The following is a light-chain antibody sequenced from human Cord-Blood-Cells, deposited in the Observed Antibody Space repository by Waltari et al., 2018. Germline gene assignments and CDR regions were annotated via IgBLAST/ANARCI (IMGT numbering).Light chain of an antibody. J-gene: IGKJ1*01. CDR2: GAS. V-gene: IGKV3-20*01. Sequence: EIVLTQSPGTLSVSPGERATIYCRARQSVSSSYLAWYQQKPGQAPRLLIYGASSRANGIPDRFSGSGSGTDFSLTISRLEPEDFAVYYCQQYGSSPRTFGQGTKVEIK. CDR1: QSVSSSY. CDR3: QQYGSSPRT.